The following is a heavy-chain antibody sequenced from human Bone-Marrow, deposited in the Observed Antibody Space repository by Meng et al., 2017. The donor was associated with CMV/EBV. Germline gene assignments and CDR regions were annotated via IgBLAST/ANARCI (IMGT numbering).Heavy chain of an antibody. J-gene: IGHJ4*02. CDR1: GYTFTGYY. D-gene: IGHD2-2*01. V-gene: IGHV1-18*04. CDR3: ARRLYCGSTSCSELGS. CDR2: ISAYNGNT. Sequence: ATVKVSCKASGYTFTGYYMHWVRQAPGQGLEWMGWISAYNGNTNYAQKLQGRVTLTTDTSTSKAYMDLRSLRSDDTAVYYCARRLYCGSTSCSELGSWGQGNLVTVSS.